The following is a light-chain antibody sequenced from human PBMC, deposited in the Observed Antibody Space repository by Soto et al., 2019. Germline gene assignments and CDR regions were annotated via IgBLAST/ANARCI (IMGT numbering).Light chain of an antibody. V-gene: IGKV3-20*01. CDR3: QQFSSYPLT. CDR2: DAS. CDR1: QTGRNNY. Sequence: FALTQSPGTLSLSPRSRATLSCRASQTGRNNYLAWYQQKPSQAPRLRIYDASSRATGIRDRFSGGGSGTDFTLTIRRLEPEDFAVYYCQQFSSYPLTFGGGTNVDIK. J-gene: IGKJ4*01.